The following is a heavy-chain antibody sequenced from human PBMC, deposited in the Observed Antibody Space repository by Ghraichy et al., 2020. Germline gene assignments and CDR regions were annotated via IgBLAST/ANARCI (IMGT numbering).Heavy chain of an antibody. V-gene: IGHV3-21*01. Sequence: GGSLRLSCAASGFTFSSYSMNWVRQAPGKGLEWVSSISSSGSSIYYADSVKGRFTISRDNAKNSLYLQMNSLRVEDTAVYYCARVALGEQGANRTSWGQGSLVTVSS. CDR1: GFTFSSYS. J-gene: IGHJ4*02. CDR2: ISSSGSSI. D-gene: IGHD3-10*01. CDR3: ARVALGEQGANRTS.